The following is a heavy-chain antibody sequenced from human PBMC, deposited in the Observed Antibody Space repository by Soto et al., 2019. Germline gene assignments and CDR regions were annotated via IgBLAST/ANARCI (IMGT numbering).Heavy chain of an antibody. Sequence: SETLSLTCTVSGGSISSYYWSWIRQPPGKGLEWIGYIYYSGSTNYNPSLKSRVTISVDTSKNQFSLKLSSVTAADTAVYYCASKSIAVAGPFDYWGQGTLVTVSS. V-gene: IGHV4-59*01. D-gene: IGHD6-19*01. J-gene: IGHJ4*02. CDR2: IYYSGST. CDR3: ASKSIAVAGPFDY. CDR1: GGSISSYY.